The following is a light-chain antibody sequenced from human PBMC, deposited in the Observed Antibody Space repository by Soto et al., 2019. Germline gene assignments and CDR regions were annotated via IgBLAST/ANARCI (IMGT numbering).Light chain of an antibody. CDR2: EVN. CDR3: SSYTNTGTLVL. V-gene: IGLV2-14*01. J-gene: IGLJ2*01. Sequence: QSALTQPASVSGSPGQSITISCTGTSSDVGGYNYVSWYQQHPGKAPKLMIYEVNNRPSGISNRFSGSKSGNTASLTVSGLQAEDEADYYCSSYTNTGTLVLFGGGTKLTVL. CDR1: SSDVGGYNY.